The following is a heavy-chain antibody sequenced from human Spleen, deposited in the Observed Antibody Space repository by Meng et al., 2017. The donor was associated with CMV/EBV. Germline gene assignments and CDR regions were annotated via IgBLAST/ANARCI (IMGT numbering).Heavy chain of an antibody. CDR2: INPKSGAA. CDR1: GYIFTDYY. V-gene: IGHV1-2*02. J-gene: IGHJ4*02. D-gene: IGHD2-2*01. Sequence: ASVKVSCKASGYIFTDYYIHWVRQAPGQGLDWMGCINPKSGAADYAQKFQGRVTMTRDTSITTAYMEVSSLISDDTAAYYCATDYSRTTSGDHWGQGTLVTVSS. CDR3: ATDYSRTTSGDH.